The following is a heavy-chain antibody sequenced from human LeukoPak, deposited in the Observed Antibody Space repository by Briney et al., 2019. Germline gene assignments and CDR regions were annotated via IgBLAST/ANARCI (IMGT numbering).Heavy chain of an antibody. CDR3: ARYYYYDSSGFDALDI. J-gene: IGHJ3*02. V-gene: IGHV1-18*01. CDR1: GYTFTSYG. CDR2: ISAYNGNT. D-gene: IGHD3-22*01. Sequence: ASVKVSCKASGYTFTSYGISWVRQAPGQGLEWMGWISAYNGNTNYAQKLQGRVTMTTDTSTSTAYMELRSLRSDDTAVYYCARYYYYDSSGFDALDIWGQGTMVTVPS.